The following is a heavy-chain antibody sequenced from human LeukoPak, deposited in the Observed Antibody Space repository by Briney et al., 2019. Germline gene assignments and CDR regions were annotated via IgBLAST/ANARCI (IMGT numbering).Heavy chain of an antibody. CDR1: GFTFDDYA. V-gene: IGHV3-9*01. J-gene: IGHJ4*02. CDR3: AKVVDYDSSGYYDY. CDR2: ISWNSGSI. Sequence: GGSLRLSCAASGFTFDDYAMRWVRHAPGKGLEWVSGISWNSGSIGYADSVKGRFTISRDNAKNSLYLQMNSLRAEDTALYYCAKVVDYDSSGYYDYWGQGTLVTVSS. D-gene: IGHD3-22*01.